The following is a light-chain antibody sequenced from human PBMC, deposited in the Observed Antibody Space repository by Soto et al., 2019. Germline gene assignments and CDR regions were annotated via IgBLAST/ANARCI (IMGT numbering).Light chain of an antibody. J-gene: IGKJ1*01. Sequence: IMMTQSPATLSVSLGERATLSCRAGQTIYSNVAWYQQRPGQAPRLLIYRASTRATGVPDRFSGSGSGTDFTLTISRLEPEDFAVYYCQQYGSSGTFGQGTKVDIK. V-gene: IGKV3-20*01. CDR3: QQYGSSGT. CDR1: QTIYSN. CDR2: RAS.